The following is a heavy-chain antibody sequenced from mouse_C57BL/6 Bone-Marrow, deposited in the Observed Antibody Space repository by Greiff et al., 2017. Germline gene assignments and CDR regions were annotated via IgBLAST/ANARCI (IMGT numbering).Heavy chain of an antibody. D-gene: IGHD4-1*01. V-gene: IGHV1-7*01. CDR1: GYTFTSYW. CDR3: ERRRRNWDLDY. CDR2: INPSSGYT. Sequence: QVQLQQSGAELAKPGASVKLSCKASGYTFTSYWMHWVKQRPGLGLDWIGYINPSSGYTKYNQKFKDKATLTADKSSSTAYMQLSSLTYEDSAVYYCERRRRNWDLDYWGQGTTLTVSS. J-gene: IGHJ2*01.